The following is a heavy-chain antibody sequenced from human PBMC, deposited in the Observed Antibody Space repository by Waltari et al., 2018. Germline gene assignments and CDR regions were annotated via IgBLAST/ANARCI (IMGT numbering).Heavy chain of an antibody. D-gene: IGHD3-3*01. CDR2: ISSSSSTI. Sequence: EVQLVESGGGLVQPGGSLRLSCAASGFTFSSYSMNWVRQAPGKGLEWFSYISSSSSTIYYADSVKGRFTISRDNAKNSLYLQMNSLRAEDTAVYYCARDPEYYDFWSGYYYYYYYMDVWGKGTTVTVSS. CDR3: ARDPEYYDFWSGYYYYYYYMDV. V-gene: IGHV3-48*04. CDR1: GFTFSSYS. J-gene: IGHJ6*03.